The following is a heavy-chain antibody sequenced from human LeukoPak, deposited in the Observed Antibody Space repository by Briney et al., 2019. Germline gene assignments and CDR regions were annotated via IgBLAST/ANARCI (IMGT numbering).Heavy chain of an antibody. CDR3: ARYSSGWYFYFDY. V-gene: IGHV5-51*01. CDR1: GYSFTNYW. CDR2: IYPGDSDT. D-gene: IGHD6-19*01. Sequence: VESLKISCKGSGYSFTNYWIGWVRQMPGKGLEWMGIIYPGDSDTRYSPSFQGQVTISADKSISTAYLQWSSLKASDTAMYYCARYSSGWYFYFDYWGQGTLVTVSS. J-gene: IGHJ4*02.